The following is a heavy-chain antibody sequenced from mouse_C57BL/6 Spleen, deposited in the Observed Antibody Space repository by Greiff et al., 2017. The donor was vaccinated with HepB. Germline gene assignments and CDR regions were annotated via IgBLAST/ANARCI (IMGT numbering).Heavy chain of an antibody. J-gene: IGHJ2*01. CDR3: ARREIFDY. CDR2: INPSSGYT. CDR1: GYTFTSYT. V-gene: IGHV1-4*01. Sequence: VMLVESGAELARPGASVKMSCKASGYTFTSYTMHWVKQRPGQGLEWIGYINPSSGYTKYNQKFKDKATLTADKSSSTAYMQLSSLTSEDSAVYYCARREIFDYWGQGTTLTVSS.